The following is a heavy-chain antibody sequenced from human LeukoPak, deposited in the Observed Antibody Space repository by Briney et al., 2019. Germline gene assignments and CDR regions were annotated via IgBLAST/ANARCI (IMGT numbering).Heavy chain of an antibody. Sequence: SETLSLTCTVSGGSISSYYWSWIRQPPGQELDGIGYIYYSGSTNYNPSLKSRVTISVDTSKNQFSLKLSSVTAADTAVYYCARVGDYDFWSGGYYYYMDVWGKGTTVTVSS. V-gene: IGHV4-59*01. D-gene: IGHD3-3*01. CDR1: GGSISSYY. CDR2: IYYSGST. J-gene: IGHJ6*03. CDR3: ARVGDYDFWSGGYYYYMDV.